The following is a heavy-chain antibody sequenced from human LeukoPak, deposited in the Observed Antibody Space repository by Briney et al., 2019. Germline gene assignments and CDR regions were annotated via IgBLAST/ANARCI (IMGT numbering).Heavy chain of an antibody. Sequence: KPGGSLRLSCGASGFIFSDHYMSWIRQAPGKGLEWVSSISSSSNYIYYADSVKGRFTISRDNAKNSLYLQMNSLRAEDTAVYYCANKYYYDSSGYYYPLSWWGQGTMVTVSS. D-gene: IGHD3-22*01. J-gene: IGHJ3*01. CDR3: ANKYYYDSSGYYYPLSW. V-gene: IGHV3-11*03. CDR2: ISSSSNYI. CDR1: GFIFSDHY.